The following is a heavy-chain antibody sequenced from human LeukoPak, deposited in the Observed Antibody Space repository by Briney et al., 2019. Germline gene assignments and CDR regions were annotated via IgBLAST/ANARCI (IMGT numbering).Heavy chain of an antibody. CDR1: GYTFTSYY. D-gene: IGHD3/OR15-3a*01. Sequence: GASVKVSCKASGYTFTSYYMHWVRQAPGQGLEWMGIINPSGGSTSYAQKFQGRVTMTRDTSTSTAYMELSNLRSEDTAVYFCAREMDWGRDAFDIWAKGQRSPSL. CDR3: AREMDWGRDAFDI. V-gene: IGHV1-46*01. CDR2: INPSGGST. J-gene: IGHJ3*02.